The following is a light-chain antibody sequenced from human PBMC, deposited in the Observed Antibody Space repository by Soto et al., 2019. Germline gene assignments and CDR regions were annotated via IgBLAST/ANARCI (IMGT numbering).Light chain of an antibody. CDR2: DAS. J-gene: IGKJ5*01. CDR3: QQYGGSPIT. V-gene: IGKV3-20*01. CDR1: QSVRSSY. Sequence: DIVLTQSPGTLSLSRGERATLSCRASQSVRSSYLAWYQQRPGQAPRLLISDASNRATGIPDRFSGSGSGTDFTLTISRLEPEDFALYYCQQYGGSPITFGQGTRLEIK.